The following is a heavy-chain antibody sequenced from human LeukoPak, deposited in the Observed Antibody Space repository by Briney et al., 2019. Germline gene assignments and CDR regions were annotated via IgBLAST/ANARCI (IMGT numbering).Heavy chain of an antibody. CDR3: AKGLGTGSVLARPLHY. Sequence: GRSLRLSCAASGFPFSTYDMHWVHQAPDKGLQWVAVISSDGYRTDYPDSVRGRFTISRDNFKNTVDLQMISVTAEDTAMYFCAKGLGTGSVLARPLHYWGQGTLVTVSS. J-gene: IGHJ4*02. CDR2: ISSDGYRT. D-gene: IGHD3-10*01. CDR1: GFPFSTYD. V-gene: IGHV3-30*18.